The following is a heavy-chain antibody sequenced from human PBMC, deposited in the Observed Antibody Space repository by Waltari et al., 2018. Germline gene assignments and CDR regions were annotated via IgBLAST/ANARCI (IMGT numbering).Heavy chain of an antibody. Sequence: QLQLQEAGPGLVKPSETLSLTCTVSGGSLSSLSYSWGWIRQPPGKGLEWIGSIYSSGSTYYNPSLKSRVTISVDTSKNQFSLKLSSVTAADTAVYYCARHPFSSSFWYFDLWGRGTLVTVSS. CDR3: ARHPFSSSFWYFDL. D-gene: IGHD6-13*01. CDR1: GGSLSSLSYS. V-gene: IGHV4-39*01. CDR2: IYSSGST. J-gene: IGHJ2*01.